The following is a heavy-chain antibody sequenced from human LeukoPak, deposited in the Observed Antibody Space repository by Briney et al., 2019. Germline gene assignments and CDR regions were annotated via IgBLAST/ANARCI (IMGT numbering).Heavy chain of an antibody. V-gene: IGHV4-59*08. CDR1: GGSISSYY. Sequence: PSETLSLTCTVSGGSISSYYWSWIRQPPGKGLEWIGYIYYSGSTNYNPSLKSRVTISVDTSKNQFSLKLSSVTAADTAVYYCARGGRNYGSGSYHAFDIWGQGTMVTVSS. CDR3: ARGGRNYGSGSYHAFDI. J-gene: IGHJ3*02. D-gene: IGHD3-10*01. CDR2: IYYSGST.